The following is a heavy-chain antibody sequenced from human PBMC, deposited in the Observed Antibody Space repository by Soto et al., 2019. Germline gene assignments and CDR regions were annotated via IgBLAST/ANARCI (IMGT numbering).Heavy chain of an antibody. CDR3: ARSVRYSGGHDY. CDR1: GYTFTSYS. CDR2: INAGNGNT. Sequence: ASVKVSCKASGYTFTSYSMHWVRQAPGQRLEWMGWINAGNGNTKYSQKFQGRVTITRDTSASTAYMELSSLRSEDTAVYYCARSVRYSGGHDYWGQGTLVTVSS. V-gene: IGHV1-3*01. J-gene: IGHJ4*02. D-gene: IGHD1-26*01.